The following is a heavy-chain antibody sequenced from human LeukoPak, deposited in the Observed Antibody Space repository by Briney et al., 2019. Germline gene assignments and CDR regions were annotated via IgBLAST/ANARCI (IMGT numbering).Heavy chain of an antibody. V-gene: IGHV3-9*01. J-gene: IGHJ3*02. CDR1: GFTFDDYA. Sequence: PGASLTLSCAASGFTFDDYAIHSVRQPPRKCLEWFSGISWNSASTRYADSVPDRFTLSRDNAKNSLYLQMNSPRAEDTALYYCAKDTLTTVAFDIWGQGTMVTVSS. CDR3: AKDTLTTVAFDI. CDR2: ISWNSAST. D-gene: IGHD4-17*01.